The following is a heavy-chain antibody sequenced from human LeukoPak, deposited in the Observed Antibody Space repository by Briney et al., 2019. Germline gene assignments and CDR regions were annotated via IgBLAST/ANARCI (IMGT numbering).Heavy chain of an antibody. CDR1: GGSISSYY. CDR3: ARHFRLRFLEWLEDNGMDV. D-gene: IGHD3-3*01. V-gene: IGHV4-59*08. Sequence: PSETLSLTCTVSGGSISSYYWSWIRQPPGKGLEWIGYIYYSGSTNYNPSLKSRVTISVDTSKNQFSLKLSSVTAADTAVYYCARHFRLRFLEWLEDNGMDVWGQGTTVTVSS. J-gene: IGHJ6*02. CDR2: IYYSGST.